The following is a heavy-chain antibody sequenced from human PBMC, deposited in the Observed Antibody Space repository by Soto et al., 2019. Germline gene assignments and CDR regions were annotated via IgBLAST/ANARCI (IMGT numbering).Heavy chain of an antibody. D-gene: IGHD2-21*02. CDR1: GGSFSGYY. CDR3: ARGRFRVVTATGLTLYYYYYGMDV. CDR2: INHSGST. Sequence: SETLSLTCAVYGGSFSGYYWSWIRQPPGKGLEWIGEINHSGSTNYNPSLKSRVTISVDTSKNQFSLKLSSVTAADTAVYYCARGRFRVVTATGLTLYYYYYGMDVWGQGTTVT. V-gene: IGHV4-34*01. J-gene: IGHJ6*02.